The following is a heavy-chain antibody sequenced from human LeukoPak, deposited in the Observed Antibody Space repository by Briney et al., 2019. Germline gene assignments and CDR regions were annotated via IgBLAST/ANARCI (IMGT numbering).Heavy chain of an antibody. Sequence: PGGSLRLSCAASGFTFNSYDMNWVRQAPGKGLEWVSYISSSGNTKYYVVSVKGRFTVSRDNAKNSLFLQMNSLRADDTAVYYCVRYRASNGPIFEYWGQGTLVTVSS. CDR2: ISSSGNTK. V-gene: IGHV3-48*03. CDR1: GFTFNSYD. J-gene: IGHJ4*02. D-gene: IGHD5-18*01. CDR3: VRYRASNGPIFEY.